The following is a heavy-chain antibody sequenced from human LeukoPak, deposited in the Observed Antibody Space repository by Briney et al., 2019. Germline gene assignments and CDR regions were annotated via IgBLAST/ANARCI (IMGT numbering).Heavy chain of an antibody. V-gene: IGHV1-24*01. CDR1: GYTLTELC. D-gene: IGHD3-9*01. CDR2: FDPEDGET. J-gene: IGHJ3*02. Sequence: ASVKVSRKCSGYTLTELCMHWVRQPPATGLGWEGGFDPEDGETIYAKKFQGRVTMTEATSTDTAYMELSSLRSEDTAVYCWATMYYDIFTGYYSSTDAFDIWGQGTMVTVSS. CDR3: ATMYYDIFTGYYSSTDAFDI.